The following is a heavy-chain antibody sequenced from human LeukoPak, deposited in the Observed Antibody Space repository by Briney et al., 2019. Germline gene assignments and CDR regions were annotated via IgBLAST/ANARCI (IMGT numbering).Heavy chain of an antibody. CDR3: ARDIGLVRGIIMAH. D-gene: IGHD3-10*01. CDR1: GYTFTNYG. Sequence: GASVKVSCKASGYTFTNYGISWVRQAPGQGLEWVAWISLATGAPSYAQEFQGRVTLTTDTSTSTAYMELRSLKSDDTAVYYCARDIGLVRGIIMAHWGQGTQVTVSS. V-gene: IGHV1-18*01. J-gene: IGHJ4*02. CDR2: ISLATGAP.